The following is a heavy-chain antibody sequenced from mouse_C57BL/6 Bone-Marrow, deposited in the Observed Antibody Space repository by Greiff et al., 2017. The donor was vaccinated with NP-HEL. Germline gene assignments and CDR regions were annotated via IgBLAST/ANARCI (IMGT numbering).Heavy chain of an antibody. V-gene: IGHV1-47*01. CDR3: ARRGYGSSYAMDY. CDR1: GYTFTTYP. D-gene: IGHD1-1*01. J-gene: IGHJ4*01. CDR2: FHPYNDDT. Sequence: QVTLKVSGAELVKPGASVKMSCKASGYTFTTYPIEWMKQNHGKSLEWIGNFHPYNDDTKYNEKFKGKATLTVEKSSSTVYLELSRLTSDDSAVYYCARRGYGSSYAMDYWGQGTSVTVSS.